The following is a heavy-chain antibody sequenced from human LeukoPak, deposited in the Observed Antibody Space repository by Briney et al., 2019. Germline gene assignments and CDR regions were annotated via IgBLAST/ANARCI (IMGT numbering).Heavy chain of an antibody. V-gene: IGHV3-23*01. Sequence: GGSLRLSCAVSGFTFSPYAMNWVRQAPGKGLEWVSAISGTGGSTYYADSVKGRFTISRDNSKNTLYLQMNSLRAEDTAVYYCAKDVDYYDSSGPLGDLSYWGQGTLVTVSS. CDR3: AKDVDYYDSSGPLGDLSY. D-gene: IGHD3-22*01. CDR2: ISGTGGST. CDR1: GFTFSPYA. J-gene: IGHJ4*02.